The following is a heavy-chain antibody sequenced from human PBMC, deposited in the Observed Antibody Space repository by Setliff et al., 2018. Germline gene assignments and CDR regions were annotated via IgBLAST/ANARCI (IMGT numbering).Heavy chain of an antibody. Sequence: ASVKVSCKVSGYTLTELSMHWVRQAPGKGLEWMGGFDPEDGETIYAQKFQGRVTMTEDTSTDTAYMELSSLRSEDTAVYYCAAESLLRYFDLVGNPYAFDIWGQGTMVTVSS. CDR2: FDPEDGET. CDR3: AAESLLRYFDLVGNPYAFDI. J-gene: IGHJ3*02. V-gene: IGHV1-24*01. CDR1: GYTLTELS. D-gene: IGHD3-9*01.